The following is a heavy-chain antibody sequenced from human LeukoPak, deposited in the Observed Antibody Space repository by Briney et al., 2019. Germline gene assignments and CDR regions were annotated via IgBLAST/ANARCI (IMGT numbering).Heavy chain of an antibody. CDR2: TSWNSGSI. CDR1: GFTFDDYA. CDR3: AKGGYQLLTDAFDI. J-gene: IGHJ3*02. V-gene: IGHV3-9*01. D-gene: IGHD2-2*01. Sequence: PGGSLRLSCAASGFTFDDYAMHWVRQAPGKGLEWVSGTSWNSGSIGYADSVKGRFTISRDNAKNSLYLQMNSLRAEDTALYYCAKGGYQLLTDAFDIWGQGTMVTVSS.